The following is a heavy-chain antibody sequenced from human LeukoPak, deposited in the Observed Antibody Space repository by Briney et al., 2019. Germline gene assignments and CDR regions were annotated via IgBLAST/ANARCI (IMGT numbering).Heavy chain of an antibody. D-gene: IGHD1-26*01. V-gene: IGHV3-9*01. CDR1: GFTFDDYA. CDR2: IIWNSGSI. Sequence: GGSLRLSCAASGFTFDDYAMHWVRQAPGKGLEWVSGIIWNSGSIGYADSVKGQFTISRDNAKNSLYLQMNSLRAEDTALYHCAKDISVGATPYYFDYWGQGTLVTVSS. J-gene: IGHJ4*02. CDR3: AKDISVGATPYYFDY.